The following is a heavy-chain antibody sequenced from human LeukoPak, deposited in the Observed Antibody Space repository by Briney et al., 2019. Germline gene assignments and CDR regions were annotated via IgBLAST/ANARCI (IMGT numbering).Heavy chain of an antibody. Sequence: ASVKVSCKSSGYTFTSYGITWLRQAPGLGLEWMGWISPYNGNTNFAQKFRDRVSMSTDTSTSTAYMELRSLTSDDTAVYYCAREGSGSGRVRWFDPWGQGTLVTVSS. CDR3: AREGSGSGRVRWFDP. CDR2: ISPYNGNT. J-gene: IGHJ5*02. D-gene: IGHD6-19*01. V-gene: IGHV1-18*01. CDR1: GYTFTSYG.